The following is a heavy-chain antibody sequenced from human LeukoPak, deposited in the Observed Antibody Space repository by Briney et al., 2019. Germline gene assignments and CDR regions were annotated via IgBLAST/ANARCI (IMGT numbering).Heavy chain of an antibody. Sequence: PSETLSLTCTVSGVSISSSNSYWGWIRQPPGKGLEWIGSIYYSGNTYYNASLKSRVTISIDTSKNQLSLRLNSVTAADTAVYYCARNNWFDPWGQGTLVTVSS. CDR1: GVSISSSNSY. CDR2: IYYSGNT. V-gene: IGHV4-39*07. J-gene: IGHJ5*02. CDR3: ARNNWFDP.